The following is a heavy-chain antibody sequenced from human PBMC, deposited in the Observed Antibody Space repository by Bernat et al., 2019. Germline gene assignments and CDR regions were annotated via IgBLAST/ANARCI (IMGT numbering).Heavy chain of an antibody. J-gene: IGHJ4*02. V-gene: IGHV4-39*01. CDR1: GGSISSSSYY. Sequence: QLQLQESGPGLVKPSEILSLTCTVSGGSISSSSYYWGWIRQLPGKGLVWIGSIYYSGSTYYNPSLKSRVTISVDTSKNQFSLKLSSVTAADTAVYYCARHVLDRYIDYWGQGTLVTGSS. CDR3: ARHVLDRYIDY. CDR2: IYYSGST. D-gene: IGHD5-12*01.